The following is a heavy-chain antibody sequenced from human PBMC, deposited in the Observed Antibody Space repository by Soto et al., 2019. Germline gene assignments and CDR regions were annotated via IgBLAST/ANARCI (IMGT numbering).Heavy chain of an antibody. J-gene: IGHJ6*02. V-gene: IGHV3-21*01. CDR3: ARSKGMGL. CDR1: GFTFSSYS. CDR2: ISGGSSFI. Sequence: EVQLVESGGGLVKPGGSLRLSCAASGFTFSSYSMNWVRQAPGKGLEWVSSISGGSSFIYYADSVKGRFTISRDNAQNSPFLQMNRLEAEDTAVYFLARSKGMGLRGQGTTVTVSS.